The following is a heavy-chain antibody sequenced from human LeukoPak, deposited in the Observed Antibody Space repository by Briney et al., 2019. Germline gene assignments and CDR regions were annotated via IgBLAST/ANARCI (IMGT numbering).Heavy chain of an antibody. D-gene: IGHD6-13*01. J-gene: IGHJ5*02. V-gene: IGHV1-46*01. CDR2: INPSGGST. Sequence: GASVKVSCKASGYTFTSYYMHWVRQAPGQGLEWMGIINPSGGSTSYAQKFQGRVTITRNTSISTAYMELSSLRSEDTAVYYCARDQGIAAAGLVWFDPWGQGTLVTVSS. CDR3: ARDQGIAAAGLVWFDP. CDR1: GYTFTSYY.